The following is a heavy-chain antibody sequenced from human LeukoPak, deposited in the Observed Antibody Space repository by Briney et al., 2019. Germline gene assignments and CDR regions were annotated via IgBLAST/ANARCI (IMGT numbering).Heavy chain of an antibody. J-gene: IGHJ4*02. CDR2: ISSNGGST. V-gene: IGHV3-64*02. CDR1: GFTFSSFA. Sequence: GGSLRLSCAASGFTFSSFAIHWVSQAPGKGLEYVSAISSNGGSTYYADSVKGRFTISRDNSKNTLYLQMGSLRAEDMAVYYCARIIGAAGTRYFDYWGQGTQVTVSS. D-gene: IGHD6-13*01. CDR3: ARIIGAAGTRYFDY.